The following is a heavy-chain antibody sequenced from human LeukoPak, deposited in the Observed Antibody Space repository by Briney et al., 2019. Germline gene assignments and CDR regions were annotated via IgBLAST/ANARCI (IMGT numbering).Heavy chain of an antibody. CDR3: ARQELWFDP. CDR1: GASISSYY. D-gene: IGHD1-7*01. V-gene: IGHV4-59*08. J-gene: IGHJ5*02. CDR2: IYYSGST. Sequence: SETLSLTCTVSGASISSYYWSWIRQPPGRGLEWIGYIYYSGSTNYNPSLKSRVTISVDTSKNQFSLKLSSVTAADTAVYYCARQELWFDPWGQGTLVTVSS.